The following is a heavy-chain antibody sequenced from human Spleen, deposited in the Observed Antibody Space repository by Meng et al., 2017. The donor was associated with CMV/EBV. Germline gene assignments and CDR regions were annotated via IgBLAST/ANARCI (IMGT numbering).Heavy chain of an antibody. CDR1: GGSISSSNW. J-gene: IGHJ4*02. D-gene: IGHD4-11*01. CDR2: IFHSGST. V-gene: IGHV4-4*02. Sequence: SETLSLTCAVSGGSISSSNWWSWVRQPPGKGLEWIGSIFHSGSTYYNPSLKSRVTILVDTSKNQFSLKLSSVTAADTAVYYCARDATTRFDFWGQGTLVTVSS. CDR3: ARDATTRFDF.